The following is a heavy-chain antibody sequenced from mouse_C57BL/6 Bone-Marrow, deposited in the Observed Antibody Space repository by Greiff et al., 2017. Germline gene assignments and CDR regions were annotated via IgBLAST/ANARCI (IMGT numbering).Heavy chain of an antibody. Sequence: VQLVESGPGLVAPSQSLSITCTVSGFSLTSYGVSWVRQPPGKGLEWLGVIWGDGSTNYHSALISRLCTSKDNTNSHVFLKLNSLQTDDTATYYCAKANWDYFDYWGQGTTLTVSS. J-gene: IGHJ2*01. D-gene: IGHD4-1*01. CDR1: GFSLTSYG. CDR2: IWGDGST. CDR3: AKANWDYFDY. V-gene: IGHV2-3*01.